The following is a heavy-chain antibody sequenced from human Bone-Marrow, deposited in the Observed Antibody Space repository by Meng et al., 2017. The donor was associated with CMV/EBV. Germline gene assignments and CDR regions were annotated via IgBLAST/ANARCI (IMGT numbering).Heavy chain of an antibody. CDR1: GFTVSSNY. CDR2: IYSGGST. CDR3: ARAYCSGGSCPHPYYYYGMDV. D-gene: IGHD2-15*01. Sequence: GGSLRLSCAASGFTVSSNYMSWVRQAPGKGLEWVSVIYSGGSTYYADSVKGRFTISRDNSKNTLYLQINSLRAEDTAVYYCARAYCSGGSCPHPYYYYGMDVWGQGTTVTVYS. J-gene: IGHJ6*02. V-gene: IGHV3-53*01.